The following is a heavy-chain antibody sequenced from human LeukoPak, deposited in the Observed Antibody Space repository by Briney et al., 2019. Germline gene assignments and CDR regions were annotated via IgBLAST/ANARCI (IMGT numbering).Heavy chain of an antibody. CDR2: ISANNGNT. V-gene: IGHV1-18*01. Sequence: ASVKVSCKASGYTFTSYGIIWVRQAPGQGLEWMGWISANNGNTNYAQNLQGRVTMTTDTSTSTAYMELRSLRSDDTAVYYCARDEDTDILTGYERFVYWGQGTLVTVSS. CDR3: ARDEDTDILTGYERFVY. J-gene: IGHJ4*02. D-gene: IGHD3-9*01. CDR1: GYTFTSYG.